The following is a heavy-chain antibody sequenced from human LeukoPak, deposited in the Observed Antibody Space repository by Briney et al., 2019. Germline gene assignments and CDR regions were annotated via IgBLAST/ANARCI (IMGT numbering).Heavy chain of an antibody. CDR3: ARAWGYCSSTSCYVVAFDI. CDR1: GFTFSSFA. J-gene: IGHJ3*02. Sequence: PGGSLRLSCAASGFTFSSFAMTWVRQAPGKGLEWVSSITGSHGPTYNTDSVKGRFTISRDNSQNTLYLQMNSLRAEDTAVYYCARAWGYCSSTSCYVVAFDIWGQGTMVTVSS. CDR2: ITGSHGPT. D-gene: IGHD2-2*01. V-gene: IGHV3-23*01.